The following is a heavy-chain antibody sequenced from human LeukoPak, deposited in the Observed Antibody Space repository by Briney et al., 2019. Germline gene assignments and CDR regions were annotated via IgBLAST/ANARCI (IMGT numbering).Heavy chain of an antibody. J-gene: IGHJ4*02. CDR2: IYYSGST. D-gene: IGHD3-22*01. Sequence: SETLSLTCTVSGGSISSYYWSWIRQPPGKGLEWIGYIYYSGSTNYNPSLKSRVTISVDTSKNQFSLKLSSVTAADTAVYYCARAGYYYDSSGYYSFDYWGQGTLVTVSS. CDR3: ARAGYYYDSSGYYSFDY. CDR1: GGSISSYY. V-gene: IGHV4-59*01.